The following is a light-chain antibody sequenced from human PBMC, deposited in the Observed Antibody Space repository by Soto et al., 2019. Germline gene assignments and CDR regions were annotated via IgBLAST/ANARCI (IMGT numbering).Light chain of an antibody. Sequence: ELVLTQSPGTLSLSPGERATLSCRASQSVSSTYIAWYQQNPGQAPRLLIYGASSTATGIPDRFSGSGSGTDFTLTISRLEPEDFAVYFCQQYGRSPPFTFGQGTKVEIK. V-gene: IGKV3-20*01. CDR2: GAS. CDR3: QQYGRSPPFT. CDR1: QSVSSTY. J-gene: IGKJ2*01.